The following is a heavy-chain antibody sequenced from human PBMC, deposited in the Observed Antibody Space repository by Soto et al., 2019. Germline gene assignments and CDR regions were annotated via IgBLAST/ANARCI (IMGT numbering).Heavy chain of an antibody. D-gene: IGHD3-16*01. V-gene: IGHV4-30-4*01. CDR3: AKTYGFLGGYYFDY. J-gene: IGHJ4*02. Sequence: SETLSLTCTVSGGSISSGDYYWSWIRQPPGKGLEWIGYIYYSGSTYYNPSLKSRVTISVDTSKNQFSLKLSSVTAADTAVYYCAKTYGFLGGYYFDYWGQGTLVTVS. CDR1: GGSISSGDYY. CDR2: IYYSGST.